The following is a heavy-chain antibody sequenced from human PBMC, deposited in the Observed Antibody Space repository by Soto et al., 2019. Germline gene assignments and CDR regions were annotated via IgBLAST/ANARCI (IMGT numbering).Heavy chain of an antibody. Sequence: GASVKRDCTASGGTFSSYAISWVRQAPGQGLEWMGGIIPIFGTANYAQKFQGRVTITADESTSTAYMELSSLRSEDTAVYYCARAYGYSRSDTPDEWGQGNLVTVYS. V-gene: IGHV1-69*01. J-gene: IGHJ4*02. D-gene: IGHD6-13*01. CDR2: IIPIFGTA. CDR1: GGTFSSYA. CDR3: ARAYGYSRSDTPDE.